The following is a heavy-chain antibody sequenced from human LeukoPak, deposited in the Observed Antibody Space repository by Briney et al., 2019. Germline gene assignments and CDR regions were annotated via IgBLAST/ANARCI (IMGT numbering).Heavy chain of an antibody. J-gene: IGHJ4*02. CDR2: ISSSSSYI. CDR1: GFTFSSYS. CDR3: ARVGLWHYPVDS. D-gene: IGHD1-7*01. Sequence: GGSLRLSCATSGFTFSSYSMNWVRQAPGKGLEWVSSISSSSSYIYYADSVKGRFTLSRDNAKNSLYLQMNSLRAEDTAVYYCARVGLWHYPVDSWGQGTLVTVSS. V-gene: IGHV3-21*01.